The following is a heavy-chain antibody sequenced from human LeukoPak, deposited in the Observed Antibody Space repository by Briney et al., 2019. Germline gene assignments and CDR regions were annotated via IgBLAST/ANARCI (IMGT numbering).Heavy chain of an antibody. CDR1: GYTFTGYY. V-gene: IGHV1-2*02. D-gene: IGHD3-22*01. CDR3: ARGDHDSSGYYSGN. Sequence: ASVKVSCKASGYTFTGYYMHWVRQAPGQGLEWMGWINPNSGGTNYAQEFQGRVTMTRDTSISTAYMELSRLRSDDTAVYYCARGDHDSSGYYSGNWGQGTLVTVSS. J-gene: IGHJ4*02. CDR2: INPNSGGT.